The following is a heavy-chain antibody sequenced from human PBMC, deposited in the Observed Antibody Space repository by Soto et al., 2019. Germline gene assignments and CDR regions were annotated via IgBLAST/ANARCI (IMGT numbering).Heavy chain of an antibody. D-gene: IGHD3-3*01. Sequence: QVQLVQSGAEVKEPGSSVNVSCKTSGGTFGNTAVTWVRQVPGQGLEWIGGIVPLFGTANYAQKFRGRVMINADESTSTAYRELSSLRSDDTAIYYWARDGDPGYSFWSGPLGGGRFDPWGQGTLVTVSS. CDR2: IVPLFGTA. CDR1: GGTFGNTA. CDR3: ARDGDPGYSFWSGPLGGGRFDP. V-gene: IGHV1-69*12. J-gene: IGHJ5*02.